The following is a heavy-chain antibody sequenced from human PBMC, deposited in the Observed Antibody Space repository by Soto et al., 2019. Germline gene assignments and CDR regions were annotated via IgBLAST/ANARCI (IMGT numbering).Heavy chain of an antibody. CDR2: ISYDGSNK. J-gene: IGHJ4*02. CDR3: AKDSRSYDFWSGLDY. V-gene: IGHV3-30*18. D-gene: IGHD3-3*01. CDR1: GFTFSSYG. Sequence: GGSLRLSCAASGFTFSSYGMHWVRQAPGKGLEWVAVISYDGSNKYYADSVKGRFTISRDNSKNTLYLQMNSLRAEDTAVYYCAKDSRSYDFWSGLDYWGQGTLVTVSS.